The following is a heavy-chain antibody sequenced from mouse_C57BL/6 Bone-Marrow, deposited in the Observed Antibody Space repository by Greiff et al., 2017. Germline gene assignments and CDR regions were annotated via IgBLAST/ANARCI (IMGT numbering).Heavy chain of an antibody. Sequence: QVQLKESGPGILQPSQTLSLTCSFSGFSLSTFGMGVGWIRQPSGKGLEWLAHIWWDDDKYYNPALKSRLTISTDNSKNQVFLTIANVDPADTATYYCARILYYYGYAMDYWGQGTSVTVSS. CDR2: IWWDDDK. CDR3: ARILYYYGYAMDY. CDR1: GFSLSTFGMG. V-gene: IGHV8-8*01. D-gene: IGHD1-1*01. J-gene: IGHJ4*01.